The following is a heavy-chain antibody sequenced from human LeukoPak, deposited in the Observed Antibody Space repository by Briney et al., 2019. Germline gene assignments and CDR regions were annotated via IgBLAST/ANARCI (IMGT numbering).Heavy chain of an antibody. V-gene: IGHV3-48*04. CDR1: GFTFSSYG. Sequence: GGSLRLSCAASGFTFSSYGMHWVRQAPGKGLEWVSYISDSGSTIYYADSVKGRFTISRDNAKNSLYLQMNSLRAEDTAVYYCARGVGVITRYWGQGTLVTVSS. D-gene: IGHD3-10*01. J-gene: IGHJ4*02. CDR3: ARGVGVITRY. CDR2: ISDSGSTI.